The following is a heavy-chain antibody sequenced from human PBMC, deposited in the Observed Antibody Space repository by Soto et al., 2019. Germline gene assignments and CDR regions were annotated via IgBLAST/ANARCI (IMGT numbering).Heavy chain of an antibody. CDR3: AGSITVILS. CDR2: VYYSGST. CDR1: GGSISSYY. J-gene: IGHJ4*02. Sequence: KTSETLSLTCTVSGGSISSYYWSWIRQPPGKGLEWIGYVYYSGSTNYNPSLKSRVTISVDTSKNQFSLKLSSVTAADTAVYYCAGSITVILSWSQGILVTVSS. D-gene: IGHD3-22*01. V-gene: IGHV4-59*01.